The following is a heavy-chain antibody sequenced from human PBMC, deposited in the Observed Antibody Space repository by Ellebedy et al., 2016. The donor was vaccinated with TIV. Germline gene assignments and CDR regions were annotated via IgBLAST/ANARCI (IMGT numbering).Heavy chain of an antibody. J-gene: IGHJ3*02. CDR2: ISGSRSYI. D-gene: IGHD2-15*01. CDR1: GLTFSTYS. V-gene: IGHV3-21*01. CDR3: ARCVVAPAAFDI. Sequence: PGGSLRLSCAASGLTFSTYSMNWVRQAPGKGLEWVSSISGSRSYIYYADSVKGRFTISRDNAKNAMYLQMNSLGGEDKAVYYCARCVVAPAAFDIWGQGTMVTVSS.